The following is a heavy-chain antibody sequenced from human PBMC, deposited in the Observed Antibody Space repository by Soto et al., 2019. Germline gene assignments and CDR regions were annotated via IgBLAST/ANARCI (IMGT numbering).Heavy chain of an antibody. D-gene: IGHD3-10*01. CDR3: VRDRLGRSESSPFGMDV. CDR2: IYYSGAT. Sequence: SETLSLTCTVSGGSISNGAYYWTWIRQHPGKGLEWIGYIYYSGATSYNPSLKSRVTISVDTSKNQFSLKLSSVTAADTAVYYCVRDRLGRSESSPFGMDVWGQGTTVTVSS. V-gene: IGHV4-31*03. J-gene: IGHJ6*02. CDR1: GGSISNGAYY.